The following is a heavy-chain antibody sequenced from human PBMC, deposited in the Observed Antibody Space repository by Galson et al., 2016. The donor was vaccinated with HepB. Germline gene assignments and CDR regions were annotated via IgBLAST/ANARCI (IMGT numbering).Heavy chain of an antibody. CDR2: VYYSGDT. D-gene: IGHD6-19*01. V-gene: IGHV4-4*02. J-gene: IGHJ4*02. Sequence: SETLSLTCAVSGGSISNTHWWSWVRQPPGKGLEWIGEVYYSGDTNYNPSLKSRVTISKDESKNQFSLNMKSVTAADTAIYYCATVTSVGGAVFDYWGQGTLATVSS. CDR3: ATVTSVGGAVFDY. CDR1: GGSISNTHW.